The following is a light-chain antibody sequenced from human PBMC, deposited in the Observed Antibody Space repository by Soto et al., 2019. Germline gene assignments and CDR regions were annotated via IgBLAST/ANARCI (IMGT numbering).Light chain of an antibody. CDR1: SSDVGSYNR. Sequence: QSALTQPPSVSGSPGQSVTISCTGTSSDVGSYNRVSWYQQPPGTAPKLMIYEVSNRPSGVPARFSGSKSGNTASLTISGLQAEDEADYYCSSYTSSSTPLVFGGGTKLTVL. CDR2: EVS. V-gene: IGLV2-18*02. J-gene: IGLJ2*01. CDR3: SSYTSSSTPLV.